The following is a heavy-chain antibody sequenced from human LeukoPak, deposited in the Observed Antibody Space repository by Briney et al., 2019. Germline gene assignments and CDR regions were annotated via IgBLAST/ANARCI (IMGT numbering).Heavy chain of an antibody. CDR2: INSDSSYI. V-gene: IGHV3-21*06. Sequence: GGSLRLSCVASGIGFNSYTMNWVRQAPGKGLEWVSSINSDSSYISYADSMKGRFTISRDNAKNSLYLQMSSLRAEDTAVYYCAIYGMITTVRGQFFYHMNVGGKGTTVT. CDR3: AIYGMITTVRGQFFYHMNV. D-gene: IGHD3-10*01. J-gene: IGHJ6*04. CDR1: GIGFNSYT.